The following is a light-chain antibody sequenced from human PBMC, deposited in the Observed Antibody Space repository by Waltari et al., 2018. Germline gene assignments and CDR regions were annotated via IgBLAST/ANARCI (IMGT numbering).Light chain of an antibody. V-gene: IGKV3-11*01. CDR1: QSVNSY. J-gene: IGKJ4*01. CDR3: QQRSNWPT. Sequence: EIVLTQSPATLSLSPGERATLSCRASQSVNSYLAWYQQKPGQAPRLLIYEASNRATGIPARFSGSGSGTDFTLTISSLEPEDFAVYYCQQRSNWPTFGGGTKVEIK. CDR2: EAS.